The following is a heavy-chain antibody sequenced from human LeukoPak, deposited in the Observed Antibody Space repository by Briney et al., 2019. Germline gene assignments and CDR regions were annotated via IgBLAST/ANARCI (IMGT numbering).Heavy chain of an antibody. CDR1: GFTFSSYA. CDR2: ISGSGSST. CDR3: AKRHGRNSNPRKD. J-gene: IGHJ4*02. V-gene: IGHV3-23*01. D-gene: IGHD5-24*01. Sequence: AGGSLRLSCAASGFTFSSYAMSWVRQAPGKGLEWVSAISGSGSSTYYADSVKGRFTISRDNSKNTLYLQMNSQRAEDTALYYCAKRHGRNSNPRKDWGQGTLVTVSS.